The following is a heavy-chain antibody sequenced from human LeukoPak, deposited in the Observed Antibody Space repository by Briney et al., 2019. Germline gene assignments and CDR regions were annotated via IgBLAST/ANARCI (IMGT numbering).Heavy chain of an antibody. Sequence: PSETLSLTCTVSGGSISSYYWSWIRQPAGKGLEWIGRIHTSGSTNYNPSLKSRVTMSVDTSKNQFSLKLSSVTAADTAVYYCARGILTGRYYYYYYYMDVWGKGTTVTISS. V-gene: IGHV4-4*07. CDR3: ARGILTGRYYYYYYYMDV. CDR2: IHTSGST. J-gene: IGHJ6*03. D-gene: IGHD3-9*01. CDR1: GGSISSYY.